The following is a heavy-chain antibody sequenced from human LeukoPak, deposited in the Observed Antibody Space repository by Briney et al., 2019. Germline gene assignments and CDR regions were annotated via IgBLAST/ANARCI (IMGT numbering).Heavy chain of an antibody. CDR2: ISAYNGNT. Sequence: ASVKVSCKASGYTFTSYGISWVRQAPGQGLEWMGWISAYNGNTNYAQKLQGRVTMTTDTSTSTAYMELRSLRSDDTAVYYCARDASSYQMAAIDYWGQGTLVTVSS. CDR1: GYTFTSYG. J-gene: IGHJ4*02. D-gene: IGHD5-24*01. V-gene: IGHV1-18*01. CDR3: ARDASSYQMAAIDY.